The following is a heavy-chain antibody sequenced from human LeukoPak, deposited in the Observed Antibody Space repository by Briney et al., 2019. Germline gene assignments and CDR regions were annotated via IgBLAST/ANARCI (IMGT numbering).Heavy chain of an antibody. V-gene: IGHV1-69*13. CDR1: GGTFSSYA. J-gene: IGHJ4*02. CDR3: ARAGTLIAAADY. Sequence: ASVKVSCKASGGTFSSYAISWVRQAPGQGLEWMGGIIPIFGTANYAQKFQGRVTITADESTSTAYMELSSLRSEDMAVYYCARAGTLIAAADYWGQGTLVTVSS. D-gene: IGHD6-13*01. CDR2: IIPIFGTA.